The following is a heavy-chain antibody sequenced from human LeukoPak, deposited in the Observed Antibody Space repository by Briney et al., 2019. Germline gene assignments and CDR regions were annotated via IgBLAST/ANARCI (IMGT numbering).Heavy chain of an antibody. J-gene: IGHJ5*02. D-gene: IGHD2-15*01. Sequence: SETLSLTCTVSGGSISSGGYYWSWIRQHPGKGLEWIGYIYYSGSTYYNPSLKGRVTISVDTSKNQFSLKLSSVTAADTAVYYCARGGECSGGSCYLSNWFDPWGQGTLVTASS. CDR3: ARGGECSGGSCYLSNWFDP. CDR1: GGSISSGGYY. V-gene: IGHV4-31*03. CDR2: IYYSGST.